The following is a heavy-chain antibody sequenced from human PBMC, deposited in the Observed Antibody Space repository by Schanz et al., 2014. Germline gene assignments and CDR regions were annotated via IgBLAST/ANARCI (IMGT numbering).Heavy chain of an antibody. D-gene: IGHD3-10*01. V-gene: IGHV3-74*01. CDR3: AKDRRDNYGSGTFYFEH. CDR1: GFTFSSYW. Sequence: EVQLVESGGGLVQPGGSLRLSCAASGFTFSSYWMHWVRQAPGKGLVWVSLIDRDGGHTYYADSVKGRFTISRDTSKNTLYLQMSSLRAEDTALYFCAKDRRDNYGSGTFYFEHWGQGTLVTVSS. CDR2: IDRDGGHT. J-gene: IGHJ4*02.